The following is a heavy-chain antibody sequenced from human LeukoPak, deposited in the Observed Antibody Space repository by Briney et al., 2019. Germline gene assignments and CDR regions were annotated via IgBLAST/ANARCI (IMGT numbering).Heavy chain of an antibody. V-gene: IGHV1-18*01. J-gene: IGHJ6*03. CDR1: GYTFTSYG. CDR2: ISAYNGNT. CDR3: ARVYYDILTGYYSGPYYYMDV. Sequence: GASVKVSCKASGYTFTSYGISWVRQAPGQGLEWMGWISAYNGNTNYAQKLQGRVTMTTDTSTSTAYMELRSLRSDDTAVYYCARVYYDILTGYYSGPYYYMDVWGKGTTVTISS. D-gene: IGHD3-9*01.